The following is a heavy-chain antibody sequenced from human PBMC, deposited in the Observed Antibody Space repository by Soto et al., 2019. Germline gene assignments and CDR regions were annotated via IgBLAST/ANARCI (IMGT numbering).Heavy chain of an antibody. CDR2: IIPIFGTA. Sequence: GASVKVSCKASGGTFSSYAISWVRQAPGQGLEWMGGIIPIFGTANYAQKFQGRVTITADKSTSTAYMELSSLRSEDTAVYYCARDKSIAARPASTDYYYGMDVWGQGTTVTVSS. CDR3: ARDKSIAARPASTDYYYGMDV. CDR1: GGTFSSYA. V-gene: IGHV1-69*06. D-gene: IGHD6-6*01. J-gene: IGHJ6*02.